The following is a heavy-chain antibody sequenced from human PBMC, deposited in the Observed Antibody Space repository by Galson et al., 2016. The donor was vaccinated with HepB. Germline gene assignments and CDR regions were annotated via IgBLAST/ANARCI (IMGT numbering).Heavy chain of an antibody. V-gene: IGHV1-69*13. CDR2: IIPLFGTT. CDR1: GVNFRRCA. J-gene: IGHJ6*02. D-gene: IGHD3-22*01. Sequence: SVKVSCKASGVNFRRCAITWVRQAPGQGLEWMGAIIPLFGTTNYAQKFQGRVTITADESTSTAYMELSSLRSEDTAVYYCARDNDSTGYYQSSYYYYGMDVWGQGTTVTVSS. CDR3: ARDNDSTGYYQSSYYYYGMDV.